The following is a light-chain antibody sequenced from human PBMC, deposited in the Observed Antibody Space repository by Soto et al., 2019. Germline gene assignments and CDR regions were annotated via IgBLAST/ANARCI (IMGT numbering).Light chain of an antibody. CDR2: AAS. J-gene: IGKJ5*01. CDR1: QSISTY. V-gene: IGKV1-39*01. Sequence: IQMTQSTSTLSSSXGDTVTITCGASQSISTYLNWYQQKPGKAPKFLIHAASSLQSGVPSRFSGSGSGTDFTLTISSLQPEDSATYYCHQGYSLTLITVGQGTLLEIK. CDR3: HQGYSLTLIT.